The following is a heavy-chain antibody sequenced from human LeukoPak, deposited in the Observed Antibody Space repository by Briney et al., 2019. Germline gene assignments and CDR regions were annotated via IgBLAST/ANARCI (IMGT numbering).Heavy chain of an antibody. CDR3: ARDFGRWFIDY. V-gene: IGHV3-48*03. Sequence: GGSLRLSCTGSGFIFGDYAMNWVRQAPGKGLEWVSYIRSTSNTIYYADSVKGRFTISRDNAKNSLYLQMNSLRAEDTAVYYCARDFGRWFIDYWAREPWSPSPQ. CDR2: IRSTSNTI. CDR1: GFIFGDYA. D-gene: IGHD4-23*01. J-gene: IGHJ4*02.